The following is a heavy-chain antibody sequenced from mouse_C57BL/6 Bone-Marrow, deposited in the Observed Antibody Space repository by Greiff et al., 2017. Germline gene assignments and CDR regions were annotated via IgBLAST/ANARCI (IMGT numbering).Heavy chain of an antibody. CDR3: ARRGGYYGSRAWFAY. CDR2: IYPGSGST. J-gene: IGHJ3*01. CDR1: GYTFTSYW. Sequence: QVQLKQPGAELVKPGASVKMSCKASGYTFTSYWITWVKQRPGQGLEWIGDIYPGSGSTNYNEKFKSKATLTVDTSSSTAYMQLSSLTSEDSAVYYCARRGGYYGSRAWFAYWGQGTLVTVSA. V-gene: IGHV1-55*01. D-gene: IGHD1-1*01.